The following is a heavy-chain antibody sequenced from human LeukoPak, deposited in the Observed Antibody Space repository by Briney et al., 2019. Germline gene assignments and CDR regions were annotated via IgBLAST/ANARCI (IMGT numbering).Heavy chain of an antibody. Sequence: GGSLRLSCAASGFTFSSYAMHWVRQAPGKGLEWVAVISFDGSNKYYADSVKGRFTISRDNSKNTLYLQMNSLRAEDTAVYYCARERTYCSSTSCYAHSIYYYGMDVWGKGTTVTVSS. J-gene: IGHJ6*04. CDR3: ARERTYCSSTSCYAHSIYYYGMDV. CDR2: ISFDGSNK. CDR1: GFTFSSYA. D-gene: IGHD2-2*01. V-gene: IGHV3-30*04.